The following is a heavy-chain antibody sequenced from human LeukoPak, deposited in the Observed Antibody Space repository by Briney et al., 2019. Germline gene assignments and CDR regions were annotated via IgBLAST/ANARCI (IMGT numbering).Heavy chain of an antibody. CDR2: IYHSGST. J-gene: IGHJ4*02. CDR3: ARVFSGRYYDFWSGYLDY. V-gene: IGHV4-38-2*02. CDR1: GYSISSGYY. D-gene: IGHD3-3*01. Sequence: PSETLSLTCTVSGYSISSGYYWGWIRQPPGKGLEWIGSIYHSGSTYYNPSLKSRVTISVDTSKNPFSLKLSSVTAADTAVYYCARVFSGRYYDFWSGYLDYWGQGTLVTVSS.